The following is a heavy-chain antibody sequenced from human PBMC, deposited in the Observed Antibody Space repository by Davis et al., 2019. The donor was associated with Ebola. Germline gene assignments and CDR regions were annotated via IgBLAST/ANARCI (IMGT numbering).Heavy chain of an antibody. Sequence: ASVKVSCKASGYTFTAYYMHWVRQAPGQGLEWMGWINPKSGGTTYSQKFQGRFTMTRDTSIDTVYMELSRLRSVDTAVYYCARDRYYESSGYVFDFWGQGTLVTVSS. CDR2: INPKSGGT. V-gene: IGHV1-2*02. D-gene: IGHD3-22*01. CDR1: GYTFTAYY. CDR3: ARDRYYESSGYVFDF. J-gene: IGHJ4*02.